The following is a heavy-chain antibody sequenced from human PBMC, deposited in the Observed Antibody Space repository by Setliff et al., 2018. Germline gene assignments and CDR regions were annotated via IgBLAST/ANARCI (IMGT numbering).Heavy chain of an antibody. CDR1: EYSFTTYW. D-gene: IGHD3-3*01. Sequence: GESLKISCKASEYSFTTYWIGWVRQMPGKGLEWMGIIYPGDSDTRYSPSFQGQVTISADKSISTAYLQWSSRKASDTAMYYCARSRSNFWSGYFNWFDPWGQGTLVTVSS. J-gene: IGHJ5*02. CDR2: IYPGDSDT. V-gene: IGHV5-51*01. CDR3: ARSRSNFWSGYFNWFDP.